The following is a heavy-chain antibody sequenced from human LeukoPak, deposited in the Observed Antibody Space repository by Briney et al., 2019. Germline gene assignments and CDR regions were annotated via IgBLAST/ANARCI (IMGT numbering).Heavy chain of an antibody. CDR2: MSAYNGNT. CDR3: ARVRSPAAGTRFDY. V-gene: IGHV1-18*01. D-gene: IGHD6-13*01. J-gene: IGHJ4*02. CDR1: GYXFSSYD. Sequence: ASVKVSCKASGYXFSSYDFSWVRQAPGQGREWLGWMSAYNGNTNYAQKLQGRVTMTTDTSTSTAYMELRGLRSDDTAVYYCARVRSPAAGTRFDYWGQGTLVTVSS.